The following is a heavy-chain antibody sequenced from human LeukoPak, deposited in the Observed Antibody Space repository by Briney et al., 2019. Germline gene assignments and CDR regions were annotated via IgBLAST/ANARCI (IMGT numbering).Heavy chain of an antibody. V-gene: IGHV3-7*01. CDR1: GFTFSSYW. J-gene: IGHJ5*02. CDR2: IKQDGSEK. CDR3: AREISSWYRTEGRFDP. D-gene: IGHD6-13*01. Sequence: GGSLRPSCAASGFTFSSYWMSWVRQAPGKGLEWVANIKQDGSEKSYVDSVTGRFIILRDNAKNSLYLQMNSLRVEDTAVYYCAREISSWYRTEGRFDPWGQGTLVTVSS.